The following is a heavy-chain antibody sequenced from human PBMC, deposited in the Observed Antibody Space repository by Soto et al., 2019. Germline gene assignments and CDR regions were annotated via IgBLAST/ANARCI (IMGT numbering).Heavy chain of an antibody. V-gene: IGHV4-34*01. J-gene: IGHJ4*02. CDR2: INHSGST. Sequence: PSETLSLTCAVYGGSFSSYYWSWIRQPPGKGLEWIGEINHSGSTNYNPSLKSRVTISVDTSKNQFSLKLSSVTAADTAVYYCARGVIVVVPAAIGPNFDYWGQGTLVTVSS. CDR3: ARGVIVVVPAAIGPNFDY. D-gene: IGHD2-2*01. CDR1: GGSFSSYY.